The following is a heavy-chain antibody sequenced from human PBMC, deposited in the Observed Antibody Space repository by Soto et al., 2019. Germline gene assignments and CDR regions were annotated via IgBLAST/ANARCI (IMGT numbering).Heavy chain of an antibody. J-gene: IGHJ4*02. CDR3: AKEVNSGPGSQYFDY. Sequence: PGGSLRLSCAASGFTFSSYSMSWVRQAPGKGLEWVSGFRSSGDGGTTYYADSVKGRFTISRDNSKNTLFLQMNSLRAEDTAIYYCAKEVNSGPGSQYFDYWGQGTLVTVSS. V-gene: IGHV3-23*01. CDR2: FRSSGDGGTT. CDR1: GFTFSSYS. D-gene: IGHD3-10*01.